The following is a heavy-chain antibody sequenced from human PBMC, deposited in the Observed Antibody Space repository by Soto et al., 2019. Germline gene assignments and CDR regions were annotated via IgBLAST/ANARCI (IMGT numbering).Heavy chain of an antibody. Sequence: GGSLRLSCAASGFTFSSYAMHWVRQAPGKGLEYVSAISSNGGSTYYANSVKGRFTISRDNSKNTLYLQMGSLRAEDMAVYYCARAREYYDILTGYQESYYYYYYMDVWGKGTTVTVSS. CDR2: ISSNGGST. V-gene: IGHV3-64*01. CDR3: ARAREYYDILTGYQESYYYYYYMDV. J-gene: IGHJ6*03. D-gene: IGHD3-9*01. CDR1: GFTFSSYA.